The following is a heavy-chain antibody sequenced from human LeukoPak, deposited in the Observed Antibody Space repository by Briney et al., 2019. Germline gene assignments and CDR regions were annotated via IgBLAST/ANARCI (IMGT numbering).Heavy chain of an antibody. V-gene: IGHV4-39*07. J-gene: IGHJ5*02. Sequence: SETLSLTCTVSGGSISSSSYYWGGIRPPPGKGLEWIGEINHSGSTNYNPSLKSRVTISVDTSKNQCSLKLSSVSAADMAVYYCARVPLPSAVPSPGWFDPWGQGTLVTVSS. CDR3: ARVPLPSAVPSPGWFDP. CDR2: INHSGST. D-gene: IGHD4-17*01. CDR1: GGSISSSSYY.